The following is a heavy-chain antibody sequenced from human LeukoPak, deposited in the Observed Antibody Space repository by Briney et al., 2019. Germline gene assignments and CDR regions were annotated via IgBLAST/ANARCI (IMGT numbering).Heavy chain of an antibody. V-gene: IGHV1-18*01. Sequence: ASVKVSCKASGYTFTSYGISWVRQAPGQGLEWMGWISAYNGNTNYAQKLQGRVTMTTDTSTSTAYMELTSLRSDDTAVYYCARDAGNYYDSSGYDPWGQGTLVTVSS. J-gene: IGHJ5*02. CDR2: ISAYNGNT. D-gene: IGHD3-22*01. CDR3: ARDAGNYYDSSGYDP. CDR1: GYTFTSYG.